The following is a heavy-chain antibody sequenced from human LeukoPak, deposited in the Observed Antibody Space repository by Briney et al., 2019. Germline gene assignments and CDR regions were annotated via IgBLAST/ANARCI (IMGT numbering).Heavy chain of an antibody. Sequence: PGGSLRLSCAASGFTFSSYSVNWVRQAPGKGLEWVSFTSSSSSYIYYADSVKGPFTISRDNAKNSLYLQMNSLRAEDTAVYYCAREFGGGGSDYWGRGTVVSVSS. CDR1: GFTFSSYS. CDR2: TSSSSSYI. V-gene: IGHV3-21*01. J-gene: IGHJ4*02. D-gene: IGHD1-26*01. CDR3: AREFGGGGSDY.